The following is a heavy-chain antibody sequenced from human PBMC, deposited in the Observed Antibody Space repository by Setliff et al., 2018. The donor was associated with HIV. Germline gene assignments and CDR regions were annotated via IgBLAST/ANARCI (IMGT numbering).Heavy chain of an antibody. D-gene: IGHD6-25*01. V-gene: IGHV3-30*02. CDR3: AKDSQKKWLAAVAYIDS. CDR2: IRFDGSHQ. Sequence: GGSLRLSCAASGFTFSSFGMHWVRQAPGKGLEWVAFIRFDGSHQFYRDSVKGRFTISRDNFKYTLSLQMNNLRPEDTAVYFCAKDSQKKWLAAVAYIDSWGQGAQVTVSS. CDR1: GFTFSSFG. J-gene: IGHJ4*02.